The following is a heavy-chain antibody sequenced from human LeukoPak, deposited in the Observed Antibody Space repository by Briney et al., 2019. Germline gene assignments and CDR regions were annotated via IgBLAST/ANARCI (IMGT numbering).Heavy chain of an antibody. CDR1: GYSFTGYY. J-gene: IGHJ6*03. D-gene: IGHD4-11*01. V-gene: IGHV1-2*02. Sequence: ASVKVSCKASGYSFTGYYMHWVRQAPGQGLEWMGWINPDSGGTNYAQKFQGRVTMTRDTSITTAYMELSRLTSDDTAVYYCASGYSDYADYYDYYMDVWGKGTTVTVSS. CDR3: ASGYSDYADYYDYYMDV. CDR2: INPDSGGT.